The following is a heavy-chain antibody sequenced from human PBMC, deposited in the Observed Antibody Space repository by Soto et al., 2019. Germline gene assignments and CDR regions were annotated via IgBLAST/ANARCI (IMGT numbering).Heavy chain of an antibody. D-gene: IGHD3-16*01. CDR1: GFTFSDYY. V-gene: IGHV3-72*01. CDR3: ARDTGGSYDY. CDR2: TRNKANSYTT. Sequence: GGSLRLSCAASGFTFSDYYMDWVRQVPGKGLEWVGRTRNKANSYTTEYAASVRGRFSISRDDSKDSMYLQMYSLKTEDTAVYYCARDTGGSYDYWGQGALVTVSS. J-gene: IGHJ4*02.